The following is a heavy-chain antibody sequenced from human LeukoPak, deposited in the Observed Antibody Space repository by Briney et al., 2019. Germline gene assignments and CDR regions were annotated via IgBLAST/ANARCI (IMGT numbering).Heavy chain of an antibody. D-gene: IGHD4-23*01. J-gene: IGHJ4*02. V-gene: IGHV4-34*01. CDR1: GGSFSGYY. CDR2: INHSGST. Sequence: SETLSLTCAVYGGSFSGYYWSWIRQPPGKGLEWIGEINHSGSTNYNPSLKSRVTISVDTSKNQFSLKLSSVTAADTAVYYCASMSAVTPFVYYWGQGTLVTVSS. CDR3: ASMSAVTPFVYY.